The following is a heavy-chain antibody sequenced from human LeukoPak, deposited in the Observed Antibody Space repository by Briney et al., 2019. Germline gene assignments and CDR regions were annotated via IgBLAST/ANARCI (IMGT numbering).Heavy chain of an antibody. CDR3: ARVGYDILTGYYKSYFDY. V-gene: IGHV4-34*01. CDR2: INHSGST. D-gene: IGHD3-9*01. CDR1: GGSFSGYY. J-gene: IGHJ4*02. Sequence: PSETLSLTCAVYGGSFSGYYWSWIRQPPGKGREWMGEINHSGSTNYNPSLKSRVTISVDTSKNQFSLKLSSVTAADTAVYYCARVGYDILTGYYKSYFDYWGQGTLVTVSS.